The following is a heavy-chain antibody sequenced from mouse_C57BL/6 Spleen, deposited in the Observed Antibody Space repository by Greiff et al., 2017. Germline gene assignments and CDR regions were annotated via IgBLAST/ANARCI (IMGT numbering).Heavy chain of an antibody. D-gene: IGHD2-5*01. Sequence: QVLLQQSGPELVQPGASVKISCKASGYAFRCSWMTWVRQRPGKGLELIGRIYPGDGDTNYTGKFKGQDNLTADKSSSTGYMQLSSLTSEDSAVYFCDGSNYVWGQGTTLTVSS. CDR2: IYPGDGDT. CDR1: GYAFRCSW. CDR3: DGSNYV. V-gene: IGHV1-82*01. J-gene: IGHJ2*01.